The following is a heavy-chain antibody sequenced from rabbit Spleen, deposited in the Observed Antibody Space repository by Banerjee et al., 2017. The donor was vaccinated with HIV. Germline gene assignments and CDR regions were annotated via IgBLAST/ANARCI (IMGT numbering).Heavy chain of an antibody. V-gene: IGHV1S40*01. CDR3: ARDTGTSFSSYGMDL. CDR1: GVSFSISSY. Sequence: QSLEESGGDLVKPGASLTLTCTASGVSFSISSYMCWVRQAPGKGLEWIACIDTGSRDFTYYASWAKGRFTISKTSSTTVILQMTSLTAADTATYFCARDTGTSFSSYGMDLWGQGTLVTVS. J-gene: IGHJ6*01. D-gene: IGHD8-1*01. CDR2: IDTGSRDFT.